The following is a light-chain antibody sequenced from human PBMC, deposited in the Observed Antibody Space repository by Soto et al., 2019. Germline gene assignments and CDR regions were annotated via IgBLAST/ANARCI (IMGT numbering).Light chain of an antibody. J-gene: IGKJ1*01. CDR2: GAS. CDR1: DTVSTN. CDR3: QQYHNWWT. V-gene: IGKV3-15*01. Sequence: DIVMTQSPATLSVSPGEKVTLSCRASDTVSTNLAWYQQRPGQAPRVVVYGASVRATGVPDRFRGSGSRTEFTLTISGLQSEDFATYYYQQYHNWWTFGQGTKVEV.